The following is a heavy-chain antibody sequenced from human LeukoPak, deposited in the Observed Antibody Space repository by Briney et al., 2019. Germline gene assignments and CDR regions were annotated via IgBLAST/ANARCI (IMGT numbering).Heavy chain of an antibody. CDR1: GYSFTGYY. V-gene: IGHV1-2*02. Sequence: ASVKVSCKASGYSFTGYYMHWVRQAPGQRLEGMGWNNPNTGGTNYAQKFKGRVTMTRDTSVSTAYMELSSLRSDDTAVYYCARDYIAVAVLGPDVTWFDPWGQGTLVTVSS. CDR2: NNPNTGGT. CDR3: ARDYIAVAVLGPDVTWFDP. J-gene: IGHJ5*02. D-gene: IGHD6-19*01.